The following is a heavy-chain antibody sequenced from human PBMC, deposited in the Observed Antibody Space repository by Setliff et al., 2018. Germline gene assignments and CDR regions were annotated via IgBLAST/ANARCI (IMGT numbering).Heavy chain of an antibody. V-gene: IGHV4-38-2*01. CDR3: ARGRRITMIVVPPGVFDI. CDR2: IYYSGNT. D-gene: IGHD3-22*01. CDR1: VYSISRDCH. J-gene: IGHJ3*02. Sequence: PSETLSLTCAVSVYSISRDCHWGWIRQPPGKGLEWIGSIYYSGNTYYNASLKGRVTISGDTSKNQFSLRLSSVTATDTAVYYCARGRRITMIVVPPGVFDIWGQGTMVTVSS.